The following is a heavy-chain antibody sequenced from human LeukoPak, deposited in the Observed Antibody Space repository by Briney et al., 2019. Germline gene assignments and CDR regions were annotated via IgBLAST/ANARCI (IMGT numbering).Heavy chain of an antibody. CDR3: ARHYLSTVMVPFDY. CDR1: GGSISSSSYY. Sequence: PSETLSLTCTVSGGSISSSSYYWGWIRQPPGKGLEWIGSIYYSGSTYYNPSLKSRVTISVDTSKNQFSLKLSPVTAADTAVYYCARHYLSTVMVPFDYWGQGTLVTVSS. CDR2: IYYSGST. J-gene: IGHJ4*02. V-gene: IGHV4-39*01. D-gene: IGHD5-18*01.